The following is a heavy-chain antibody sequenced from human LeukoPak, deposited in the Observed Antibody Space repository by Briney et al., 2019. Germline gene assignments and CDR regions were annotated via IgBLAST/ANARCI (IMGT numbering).Heavy chain of an antibody. J-gene: IGHJ6*02. CDR2: IRSKTNNYAT. Sequence: PGGSLRLSCEASGLTFAASAVHWVRQASGKGLEWIGRIRSKTNNYATVYAASVKGRFSISRDDSKNTTFLQMDSLQIEDTAVYFCARENDFWSGYYFKYYRGLDVWGQRPTVSVSS. V-gene: IGHV3-73*01. CDR3: ARENDFWSGYYFKYYRGLDV. CDR1: GLTFAASA. D-gene: IGHD3-3*01.